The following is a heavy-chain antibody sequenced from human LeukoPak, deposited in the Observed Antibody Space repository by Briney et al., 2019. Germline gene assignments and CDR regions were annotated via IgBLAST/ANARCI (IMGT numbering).Heavy chain of an antibody. J-gene: IGHJ5*02. Sequence: SETLSLTCTVSGGSMSSYYWSWIRQPAGKGPEWIGRIYGSGSSDYNPSLKSRVTISVDKSKNQFSLKLSSVTAADTAVYYCARYYYDDSVYQSCFDPWGQGTLVTVSS. V-gene: IGHV4-4*07. CDR2: IYGSGSS. CDR3: ARYYYDDSVYQSCFDP. CDR1: GGSMSSYY. D-gene: IGHD3-22*01.